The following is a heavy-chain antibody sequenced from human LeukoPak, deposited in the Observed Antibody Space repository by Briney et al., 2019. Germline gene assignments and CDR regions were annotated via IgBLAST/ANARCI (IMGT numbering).Heavy chain of an antibody. Sequence: SVKVSCKASGGTFSSYAISWVRQAPGQGLEWMGGIIPIFGTANYAQKFQGRVTITADESTSTAYMELSSLRSEDTAVYYCARGKTETPKYYDILSDHWFDPWGQGTLVTVSS. CDR1: GGTFSSYA. D-gene: IGHD3-9*01. CDR3: ARGKTETPKYYDILSDHWFDP. J-gene: IGHJ5*02. CDR2: IIPIFGTA. V-gene: IGHV1-69*13.